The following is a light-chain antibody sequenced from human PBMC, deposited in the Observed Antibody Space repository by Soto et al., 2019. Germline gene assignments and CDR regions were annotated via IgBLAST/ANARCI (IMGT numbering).Light chain of an antibody. CDR2: DAS. V-gene: IGKV3-11*01. Sequence: EIVLTQSPATLSLSPGERATLSCRASQSVSSYLAWYQQKPGQAPRLLIYDASNRATGIPARFSGSGSGTDFTLTISSLEPEDFAVYYCQQRSNWPPSCTFGQRTKVEIK. CDR3: QQRSNWPPSCT. CDR1: QSVSSY. J-gene: IGKJ1*01.